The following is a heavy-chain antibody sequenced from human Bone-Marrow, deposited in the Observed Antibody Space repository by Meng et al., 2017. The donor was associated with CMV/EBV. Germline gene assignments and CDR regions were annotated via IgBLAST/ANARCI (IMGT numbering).Heavy chain of an antibody. J-gene: IGHJ4*02. CDR1: GYTFTRLG. D-gene: IGHD3-16*01. V-gene: IGHV1-18*01. CDR3: ARDPYLGYFDY. Sequence: HVVSVKVGAEVQKPASSGKVSCKVAGYTFTRLGISGLRQAPGRELEWMGWISAYNGNTSYTQTLQGRVTMTTDTSTSTAYMELRSLRSDDTAVYYCARDPYLGYFDYWGQGTLVTVSS. CDR2: ISAYNGNT.